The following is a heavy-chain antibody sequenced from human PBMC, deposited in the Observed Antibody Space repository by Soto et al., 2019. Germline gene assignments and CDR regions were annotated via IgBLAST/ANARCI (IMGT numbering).Heavy chain of an antibody. V-gene: IGHV5-10-1*01. CDR2: IDPSGSYT. CDR3: ATDIVVVPAATESYYYGMDV. Sequence: GESLKISCKGSGYSFTSYLISCVRQMPWKGLEWMGRIDPSGSYTNYSPSFQGHVTIAADKSISTAYLQWSSLKASDTAMYYCATDIVVVPAATESYYYGMDVWGQGTTVTVSS. D-gene: IGHD2-2*01. CDR1: GYSFTSYL. J-gene: IGHJ6*02.